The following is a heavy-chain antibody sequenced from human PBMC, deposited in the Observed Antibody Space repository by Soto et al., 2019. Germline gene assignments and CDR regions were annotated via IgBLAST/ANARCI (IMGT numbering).Heavy chain of an antibody. CDR3: ARDPPGPLSFDP. Sequence: PGGSLRLSCEASGLIVNNNFMNWVRQAPGRGLEWVSVINPEGRTYYADSVKDRFTISRDTSKNTLYLQMNSLRVEDTAVYYCARDPPGPLSFDPWGQGTQVTVPS. CDR2: INPEGRT. J-gene: IGHJ5*02. CDR1: GLIVNNNF. V-gene: IGHV3-66*01.